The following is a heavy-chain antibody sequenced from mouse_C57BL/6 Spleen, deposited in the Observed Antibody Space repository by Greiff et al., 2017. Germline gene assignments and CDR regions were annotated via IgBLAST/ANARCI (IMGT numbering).Heavy chain of an antibody. J-gene: IGHJ3*01. D-gene: IGHD1-1*01. CDR1: GYTFTSYW. V-gene: IGHV1-69*01. CDR3: AISSYYYGSNLFAY. CDR2: IDPSDSYT. Sequence: QVQLQQPGAELVMPGASVKLSCKASGYTFTSYWMHWVKQRPGQGLEWIGEIDPSDSYTNYNQKFKGKSTLTVDKSSSTAYMQLSSLTSEDSAVYYCAISSYYYGSNLFAYWGQGTLVTVSA.